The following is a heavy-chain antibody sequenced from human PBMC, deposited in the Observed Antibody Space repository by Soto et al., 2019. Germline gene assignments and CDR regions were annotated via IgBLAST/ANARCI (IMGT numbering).Heavy chain of an antibody. D-gene: IGHD2-2*02. CDR2: IIPIFGTA. J-gene: IGHJ6*02. Sequence: SVKVSCKASGGTFSSYAISWVRQAPGQGLEWMGGIIPIFGTANYAQKFQGRVTITADESTSTAYMELSSLRSEDTAVYYCARDQGGVVVVPAAIPGDYYYYGMDVWGQGTTVTV. CDR3: ARDQGGVVVVPAAIPGDYYYYGMDV. V-gene: IGHV1-69*13. CDR1: GGTFSSYA.